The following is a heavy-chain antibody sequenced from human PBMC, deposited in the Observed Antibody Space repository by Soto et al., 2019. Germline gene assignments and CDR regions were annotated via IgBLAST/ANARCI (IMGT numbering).Heavy chain of an antibody. Sequence: GGSLRLSCAVSGFTFRSYEMNWVRQAPGKGLEWVSYIGTSGKTIYYADSVRGRFTISRDNAKNSLYLQMNSLRAEDTAVYFCARDPAIYRGKIDYGLDVWGRGTTVTVAS. CDR3: ARDPAIYRGKIDYGLDV. CDR1: GFTFRSYE. V-gene: IGHV3-48*03. CDR2: IGTSGKTI. D-gene: IGHD5-18*01. J-gene: IGHJ6*02.